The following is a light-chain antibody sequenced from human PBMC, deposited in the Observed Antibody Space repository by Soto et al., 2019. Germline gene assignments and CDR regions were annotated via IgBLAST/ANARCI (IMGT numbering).Light chain of an antibody. V-gene: IGKV3-20*01. J-gene: IGKJ1*01. CDR1: ESIGDY. CDR3: QQYVTSPSMT. CDR2: AAS. Sequence: EIVLTQSPVALSLSPGDRATFSCWASESIGDYLAWYQQRPGQAPRLLMYAASRRASGTPHRFSGSGSERAFTLAISGLEPADFGVYYCQQYVTSPSMTFGQGTKVDIK.